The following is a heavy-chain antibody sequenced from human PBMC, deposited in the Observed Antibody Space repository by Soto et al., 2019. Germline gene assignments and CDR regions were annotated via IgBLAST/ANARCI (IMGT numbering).Heavy chain of an antibody. Sequence: TGGSLRLSCAASGFTFSSYCVHWVRQAPGKGLEWVAVIWYDGSNKYYADSVKGRFTISRDNSKNTLYLQMNSLRAEDTAVYYCARVDGHYDFWSGYRPKYGMDVWGQGTTVTVSS. J-gene: IGHJ6*02. D-gene: IGHD3-3*01. CDR1: GFTFSSYC. CDR2: IWYDGSNK. CDR3: ARVDGHYDFWSGYRPKYGMDV. V-gene: IGHV3-33*01.